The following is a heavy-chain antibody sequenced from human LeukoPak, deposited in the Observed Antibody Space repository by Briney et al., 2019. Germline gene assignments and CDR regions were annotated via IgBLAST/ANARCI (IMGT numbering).Heavy chain of an antibody. CDR2: INPNSGGT. Sequence: ASVKVSCKASGYTFTGYYMHWVRQAPGQGLEWMGWINPNSGGTNYAQKFQGRVTMTRDTSISTAYMELSRLRSDDTAVYYCARVKYSYGYSDYWGQGTLVTVSS. CDR3: ARVKYSYGYSDY. V-gene: IGHV1-2*02. J-gene: IGHJ4*02. D-gene: IGHD5-18*01. CDR1: GYTFTGYY.